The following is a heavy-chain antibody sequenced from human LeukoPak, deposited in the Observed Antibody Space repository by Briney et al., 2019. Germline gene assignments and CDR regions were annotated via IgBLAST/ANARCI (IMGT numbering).Heavy chain of an antibody. CDR1: GFTFSSYG. D-gene: IGHD6-19*01. CDR3: AKVKGSGWYYYYYMDV. CDR2: ISGSGGST. Sequence: TGGSLRLSCAASGFTFSSYGMSWVRQAPGKGLEWVSAISGSGGSTYYADSVKGRSTISRDNSKNTLYLQMNSLRAEDTAVYYCAKVKGSGWYYYYYMDVWGKGTTVTISS. V-gene: IGHV3-23*01. J-gene: IGHJ6*03.